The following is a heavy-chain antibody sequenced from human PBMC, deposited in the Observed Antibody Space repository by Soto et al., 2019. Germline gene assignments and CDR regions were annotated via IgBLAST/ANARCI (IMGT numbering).Heavy chain of an antibody. V-gene: IGHV1-3*01. CDR1: GYTFTSYA. CDR3: ARAGWIQLWWGLDY. CDR2: INAGNGNT. Sequence: QVQLVQSGAEVKKPGASVKVSCKASGYTFTSYAMHWVRQAPGQRLEWMGWINAGNGNTKYSQKFQGRVTITRDTSASTAYMELSSLRSEETAVYYCARAGWIQLWWGLDYWGQGTLVTVSS. J-gene: IGHJ4*02. D-gene: IGHD5-18*01.